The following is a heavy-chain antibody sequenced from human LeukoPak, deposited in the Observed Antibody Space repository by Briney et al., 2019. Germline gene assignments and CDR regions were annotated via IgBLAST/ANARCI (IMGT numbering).Heavy chain of an antibody. V-gene: IGHV3-15*01. CDR1: GFTFSNAW. J-gene: IGHJ4*02. CDR3: TTDIHDILTGYMDDY. D-gene: IGHD3-9*01. CDR2: IKSKTDGGTT. Sequence: GGSLRLSCAASGFTFSNAWMSWVRQAPGKGLEWVGRIKSKTDGGTTDYAAPVKGRFTISRDDSKNTLYLQMNSLKTEDTAVYYCTTDIHDILTGYMDDYWGQGILVTVSS.